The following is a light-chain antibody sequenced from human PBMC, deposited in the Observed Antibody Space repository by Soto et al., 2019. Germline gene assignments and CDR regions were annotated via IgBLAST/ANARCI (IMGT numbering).Light chain of an antibody. CDR1: QSVGSL. Sequence: EIVLTQSPATMYLSPGEGATLSCRASQSVGSLLAWYQQNPGHAPRLVIYDASNMATIFPARFSGSGSGTDLTLTISSLDPEDFAIYYCQQRSNCPITYGQGARLAI. J-gene: IGKJ5*01. CDR3: QQRSNCPIT. V-gene: IGKV3-11*01. CDR2: DAS.